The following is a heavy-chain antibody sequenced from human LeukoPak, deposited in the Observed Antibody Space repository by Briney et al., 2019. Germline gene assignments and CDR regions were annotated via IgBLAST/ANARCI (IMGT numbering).Heavy chain of an antibody. CDR3: ARGVGYSYGYGRGNWFDP. Sequence: SVKVSCKASGGTFSSYAISWVRQAPGQGLEWMGGIIPIFGTANYAQKFQGRVTITADESTSTAYMELSSLRSEDTAAYYCARGVGYSYGYGRGNWFDPWGQRTLVTVSS. V-gene: IGHV1-69*13. CDR2: IIPIFGTA. D-gene: IGHD5-18*01. CDR1: GGTFSSYA. J-gene: IGHJ5*02.